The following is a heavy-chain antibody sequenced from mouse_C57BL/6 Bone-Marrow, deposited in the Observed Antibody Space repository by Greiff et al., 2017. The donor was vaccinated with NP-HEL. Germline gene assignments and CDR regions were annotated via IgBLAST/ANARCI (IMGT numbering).Heavy chain of an antibody. CDR3: ARDYGSSYYLYFDV. V-gene: IGHV1-81*01. D-gene: IGHD1-1*01. CDR1: GYTFTSYG. Sequence: QVQLQQSGAELARPGASVKLSCKASGYTFTSYGISWVKQRPGQGLEWIGEIYPRSGNTYYNEKFKGKATLTADKSSSTAYMELRSLTSEDSAVYFCARDYGSSYYLYFDVWGTGTTVTVSS. J-gene: IGHJ1*03. CDR2: IYPRSGNT.